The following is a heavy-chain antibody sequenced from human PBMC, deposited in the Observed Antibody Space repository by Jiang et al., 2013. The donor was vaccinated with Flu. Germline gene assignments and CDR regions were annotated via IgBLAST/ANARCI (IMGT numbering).Heavy chain of an antibody. V-gene: IGHV6-1*01. CDR2: TYYRSKWYN. J-gene: IGHJ3*02. D-gene: IGHD3-3*01. CDR3: AREILRFLEWLPQWADAFDI. Sequence: QTLSLTCAISGDSVSSNSAAWNWIRQSPSRGLEWLGRTYYRSKWYNDYAVSVKSRITINPDTSKNQFSLQLNSVTPEDTAVYYCAREILRFLEWLPQWADAFDIWGQGTMVTVSS. CDR1: GDSVSSNSAA.